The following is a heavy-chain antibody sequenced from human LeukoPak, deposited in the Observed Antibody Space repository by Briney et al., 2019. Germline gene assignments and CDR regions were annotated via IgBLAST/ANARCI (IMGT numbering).Heavy chain of an antibody. Sequence: SETLSLTCSVSGGSFSRHYWSPPRQPPGKRPEWLGNIYYSGSTDYNPSLRSRVTISIDTSKNQFSLKLSSVTGADTAMYYCASGCETWGLLSKFYFDFWGQGILVTVSS. CDR2: IYYSGST. CDR1: GGSFSRHY. J-gene: IGHJ4*02. V-gene: IGHV4-59*11. CDR3: ASGCETWGLLSKFYFDF. D-gene: IGHD1-26*01.